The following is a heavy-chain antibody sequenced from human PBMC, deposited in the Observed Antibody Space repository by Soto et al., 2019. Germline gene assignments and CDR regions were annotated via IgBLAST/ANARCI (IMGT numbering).Heavy chain of an antibody. CDR3: ARRRGFPYYYGMDV. CDR2: IYHSGST. J-gene: IGHJ6*02. CDR1: GGSISSGGYS. V-gene: IGHV4-30-2*01. Sequence: QLQLQESGSGLVKPSQTLSLTCAVSGGSISSGGYSWSWIRQPPGKGLEWIGYIYHSGSTYYNPSLKSRVTISVDRSKTQFSLKLSSVTAADTAVYYGARRRGFPYYYGMDVWGQGTTVTVSS. D-gene: IGHD5-12*01.